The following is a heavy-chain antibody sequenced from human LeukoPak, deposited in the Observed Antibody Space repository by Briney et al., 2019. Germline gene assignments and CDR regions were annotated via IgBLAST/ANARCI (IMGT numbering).Heavy chain of an antibody. CDR2: IWYDGSNK. CDR1: GFTFSNCG. J-gene: IGHJ4*02. D-gene: IGHD6-6*01. CDR3: AVMGGEHLVLDY. V-gene: IGHV3-33*01. Sequence: GRSLRLSCEASGFTFSNCGMHWVRQAPGKGLEWVAVIWYDGSNKYYADSVKGRFTISRDNSKNTLYLQMNSLRAEDTAVYYCAVMGGEHLVLDYWGQGTLVTVSS.